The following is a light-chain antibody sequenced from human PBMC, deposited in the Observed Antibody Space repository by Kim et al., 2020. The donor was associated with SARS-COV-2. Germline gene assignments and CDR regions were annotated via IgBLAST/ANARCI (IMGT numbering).Light chain of an antibody. J-gene: IGKJ5*01. CDR1: QDIRND. V-gene: IGKV1-17*01. CDR2: GAS. CDR3: LQHNAYPIT. Sequence: ASVGDRVTIPCRASQDIRNDLGWYQQNPGRAPKRLIYGASSLQSGVPARFSGSGSGTEFTLTISSLQPEDFATYFCLQHNAYPITFGQGTRLEIK.